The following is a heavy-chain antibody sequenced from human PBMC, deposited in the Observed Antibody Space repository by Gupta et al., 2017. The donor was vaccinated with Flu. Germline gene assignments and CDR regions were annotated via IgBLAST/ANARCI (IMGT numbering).Heavy chain of an antibody. D-gene: IGHD2-2*02. CDR2: IFYSGST. CDR1: GGSVSSGSYY. CDR3: ARETRYTRHGLDYYGMDV. Sequence: QVQLQESGPGLVKPSETLSLTCTVSGGSVSSGSYYWSWIRQPPGKGLEWIGYIFYSGSTNYNPSLKSRVTISVDTSKNQFSLKLSSVTAADTAVYHCARETRYTRHGLDYYGMDVWGQGTTVTVSS. J-gene: IGHJ6*02. V-gene: IGHV4-61*01.